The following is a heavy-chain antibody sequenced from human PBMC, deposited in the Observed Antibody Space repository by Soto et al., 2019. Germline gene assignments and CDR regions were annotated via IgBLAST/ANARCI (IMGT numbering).Heavy chain of an antibody. J-gene: IGHJ4*02. CDR2: IYHTGDT. V-gene: IGHV4-59*08. D-gene: IGHD1-26*01. CDR1: GVSVDSFSSFF. CDR3: ATREPNSRTYFGVFDY. Sequence: SETLSLTCDASGVSVDSFSSFFWSWLRQPPGKGLEWIGYIYHTGDTKYNPSLESRVVISIDTSKKQFSLKLNSVTAADTAVYCCATREPNSRTYFGVFDYWGQGTQVT.